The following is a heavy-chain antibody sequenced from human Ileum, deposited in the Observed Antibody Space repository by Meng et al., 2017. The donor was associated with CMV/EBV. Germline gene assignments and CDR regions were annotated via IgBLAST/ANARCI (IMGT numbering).Heavy chain of an antibody. Sequence: GGSLRLSCATSGFCCNSHSMHWVRQAPGKGMEWVAMISYDGSNKYYTDSVQGRFTISRDNSKNTLSLQMNNLRDEDTAVYYCASEIGPRNFDHWGQGERVTGSS. J-gene: IGHJ4*02. V-gene: IGHV3-30-3*01. CDR1: GFCCNSHS. CDR2: ISYDGSNK. CDR3: ASEIGPRNFDH.